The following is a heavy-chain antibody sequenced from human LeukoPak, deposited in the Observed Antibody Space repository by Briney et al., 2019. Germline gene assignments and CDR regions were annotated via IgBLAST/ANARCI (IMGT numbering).Heavy chain of an antibody. CDR1: GFTFSSYG. J-gene: IGHJ4*02. Sequence: SGGSLRLSCAASGFTFSSYGMHWVRQAPGKGLEWVAFISFDGSNTYYADSVKGRFTISRDNSKNTLYLQMNSLRFGDTAVYYCAREGPGDHYFGFWGQGSLVTVSS. V-gene: IGHV3-30*19. D-gene: IGHD7-27*01. CDR3: AREGPGDHYFGF. CDR2: ISFDGSNT.